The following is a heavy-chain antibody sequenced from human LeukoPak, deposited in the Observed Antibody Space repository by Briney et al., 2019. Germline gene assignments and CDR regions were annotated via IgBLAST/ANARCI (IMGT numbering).Heavy chain of an antibody. CDR2: IYYSGST. Sequence: PSEALSLTCTVSGGSISSYYWSWIRQPPGKGLEWIGYIYYSGSTNYNPSLKSRVTISVDTSKNQFSLKLSSVTAADTAVYYCARPRTLYSSGWYLGYDAFDIWGQGTMVTVSS. J-gene: IGHJ3*02. CDR1: GGSISSYY. V-gene: IGHV4-59*08. D-gene: IGHD6-19*01. CDR3: ARPRTLYSSGWYLGYDAFDI.